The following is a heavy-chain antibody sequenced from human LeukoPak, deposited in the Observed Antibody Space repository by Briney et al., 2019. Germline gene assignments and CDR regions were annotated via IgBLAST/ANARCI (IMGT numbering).Heavy chain of an antibody. J-gene: IGHJ6*02. CDR3: ATVSPPIAVATYYYYGMDV. D-gene: IGHD6-19*01. CDR2: FDPEDGET. CDR1: GYTLTELS. V-gene: IGHV1-24*01. Sequence: ASVKVSCKVSGYTLTELSMHWVRQAPGKGLEWMGGFDPEDGETIYAQKFQGRVTMTEDTSTDTAYKELSSLRSEDTAVYYCATVSPPIAVATYYYYGMDVWGQGTTVTVSS.